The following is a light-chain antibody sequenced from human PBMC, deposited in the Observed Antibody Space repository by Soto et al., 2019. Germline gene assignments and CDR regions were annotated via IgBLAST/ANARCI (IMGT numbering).Light chain of an antibody. J-gene: IGKJ1*01. Sequence: EVVLTQSPCTVSLSPGERATLSCRASQSGTSKYLAWYQQKPGQAPRLLIYAASSRATGSPDKFSGSGSGTYFTLSISRLEHDDFAVYYCHQYGSSITWTFGQRTKVDIK. CDR2: AAS. CDR1: QSGTSKY. CDR3: HQYGSSITWT. V-gene: IGKV3-20*01.